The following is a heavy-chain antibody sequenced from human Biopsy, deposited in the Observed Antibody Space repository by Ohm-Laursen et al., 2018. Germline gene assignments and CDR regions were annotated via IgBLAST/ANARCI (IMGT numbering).Heavy chain of an antibody. V-gene: IGHV1-69*06. J-gene: IGHJ5*02. CDR3: ARHYYGTSGYNWFDP. Sequence: SVKVSCKASGGTFSSYIFAWVRQAPGQRPEWIGDVMPFFGTAQYAPKLQGRVSMTADKTTYTAYMELTSLTSEDTAVYFCARHYYGTSGYNWFDPWGQGTLVTVSS. CDR1: GGTFSSYI. D-gene: IGHD3-22*01. CDR2: VMPFFGTA.